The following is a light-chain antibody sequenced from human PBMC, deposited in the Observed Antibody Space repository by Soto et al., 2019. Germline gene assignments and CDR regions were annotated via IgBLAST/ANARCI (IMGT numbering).Light chain of an antibody. CDR2: EVS. J-gene: IGLJ1*01. CDR3: SSYTGSSTFYV. V-gene: IGLV2-14*01. CDR1: SSDVGGYNY. Sequence: QSVLTQPASVSGSPGQSITTSCTGTSSDVGGYNYVSWYQQHPGKAPKLMIYEVSNRPSGVSNRFSGSKSGNTASLTISGLQAEDEADYYCSSYTGSSTFYVFGTGTKV.